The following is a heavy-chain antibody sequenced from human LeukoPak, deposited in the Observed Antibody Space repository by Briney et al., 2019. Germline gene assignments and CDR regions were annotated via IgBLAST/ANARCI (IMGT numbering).Heavy chain of an antibody. CDR2: INHSGST. Sequence: PSETLSLTCAVYGGSFSGYYWSWIRQPPGKGLEWIGEINHSGSTNYNPSLKSRVTISVDTSKNQFSLKLSSVTAADTAVYYCAREYYYGSGSYYPHFDYWGQGTLVTVSS. CDR1: GGSFSGYY. J-gene: IGHJ4*02. D-gene: IGHD3-10*01. V-gene: IGHV4-34*01. CDR3: AREYYYGSGSYYPHFDY.